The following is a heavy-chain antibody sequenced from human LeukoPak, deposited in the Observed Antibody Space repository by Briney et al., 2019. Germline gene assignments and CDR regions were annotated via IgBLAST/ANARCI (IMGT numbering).Heavy chain of an antibody. Sequence: PSEALSLTCAVSGYSISSGYYWGWIRQPPGKGLGWIGSIYHSGSTYYNPSLKSRVTISVDTSKNQFSLKLSSVTAADTAVYYCARERDCSSTSCYDHDAFDIWGQGTMATVSS. CDR3: ARERDCSSTSCYDHDAFDI. CDR1: GYSISSGYY. J-gene: IGHJ3*02. D-gene: IGHD2-2*01. V-gene: IGHV4-38-2*02. CDR2: IYHSGST.